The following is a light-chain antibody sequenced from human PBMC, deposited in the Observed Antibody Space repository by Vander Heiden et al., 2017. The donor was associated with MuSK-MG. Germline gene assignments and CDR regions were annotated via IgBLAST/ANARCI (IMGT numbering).Light chain of an antibody. Sequence: DFLLTQSPASLPVSLGERATINCKSRPSVLSTSNMKNYLAWYQQKPGQPPKLLIHWASTRDSGVPDRFSGSGSGTDFTLTISSLQAEDVAVYYCQQYFDTPLTFGGGTKVEIK. CDR3: QQYFDTPLT. CDR1: PSVLSTSNMKNY. J-gene: IGKJ4*01. CDR2: WAS. V-gene: IGKV4-1*01.